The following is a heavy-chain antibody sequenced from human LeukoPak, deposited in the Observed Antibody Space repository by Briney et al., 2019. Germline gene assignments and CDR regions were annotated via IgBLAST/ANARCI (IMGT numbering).Heavy chain of an antibody. D-gene: IGHD2/OR15-2a*01. CDR1: GGSFSGYY. CDR2: INHSGST. V-gene: IGHV4-34*01. Sequence: KPSETLSLTCAVYGGSFSGYYWSWIRQPPGKGLEWSGEINHSGSTNSNPSLKSRVTISVDTSKNQFSLKLSSVTAADTAVYYCARDRPRYQSKYRKGPFSNSFDPWGQGTLVTVSS. CDR3: ARDRPRYQSKYRKGPFSNSFDP. J-gene: IGHJ5*02.